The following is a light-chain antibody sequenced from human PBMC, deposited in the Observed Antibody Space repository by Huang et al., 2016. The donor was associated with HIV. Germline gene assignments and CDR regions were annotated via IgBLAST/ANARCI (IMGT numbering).Light chain of an antibody. Sequence: EIVLTQSPATLSLSPGERATLSCRASQRVSAYLAWYQQKPGQAPRLLIYGASNRATGIPARFSGRGSGTDFTLTISSLEPEDFAVYDCQQRSDWPLTFGGGTKVEIK. J-gene: IGKJ4*01. CDR3: QQRSDWPLT. V-gene: IGKV3-11*01. CDR2: GAS. CDR1: QRVSAY.